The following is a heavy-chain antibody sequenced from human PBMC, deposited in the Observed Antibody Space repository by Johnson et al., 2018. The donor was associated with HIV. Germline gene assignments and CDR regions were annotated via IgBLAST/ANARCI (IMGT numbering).Heavy chain of an antibody. CDR3: AKDWPLVATVTADAFDI. CDR2: ISGSGGST. J-gene: IGHJ3*02. Sequence: EVQVLESGGGLVQPGGSLRLSCAASGFTFSSYAMSWVRQAPGKGLEWVSAISGSGGSTYYADSVKGRFTISRDNSKNTLYLQMNRLRAEDTAVYYCAKDWPLVATVTADAFDIWGQGTMVTVSS. V-gene: IGHV3-23*01. D-gene: IGHD4-17*01. CDR1: GFTFSSYA.